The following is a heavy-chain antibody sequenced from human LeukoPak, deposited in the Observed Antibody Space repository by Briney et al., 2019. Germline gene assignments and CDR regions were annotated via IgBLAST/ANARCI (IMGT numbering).Heavy chain of an antibody. Sequence: SETLSLTCAVSGYSISSGYYWGWIRQPPGKGLEWIGSIYHSGSTYYNPSLKSRVTISVDTSKNQFSLELSSVTAADTAVYYCATPIFGVAPDVWGKGTTVTVSS. CDR2: IYHSGST. CDR1: GYSISSGYY. V-gene: IGHV4-38-2*01. D-gene: IGHD3-3*01. CDR3: ATPIFGVAPDV. J-gene: IGHJ6*04.